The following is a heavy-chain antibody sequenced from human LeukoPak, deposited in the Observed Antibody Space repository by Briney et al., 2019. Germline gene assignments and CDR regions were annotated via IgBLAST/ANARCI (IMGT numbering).Heavy chain of an antibody. CDR2: IGGSGGST. V-gene: IGHV3-23*01. J-gene: IGHJ5*02. D-gene: IGHD3-9*01. CDR3: AKLPTGYPNWFDP. CDR1: GFTVSSNY. Sequence: GGSLRLSCAASGFTVSSNYMSWVRQAPGKGLEWVSAIGGSGGSTYYADSVTGRFTISRDNSKNTLYLQMNSLRAEDTALYYCAKLPTGYPNWFDPWGQGTLVTVSS.